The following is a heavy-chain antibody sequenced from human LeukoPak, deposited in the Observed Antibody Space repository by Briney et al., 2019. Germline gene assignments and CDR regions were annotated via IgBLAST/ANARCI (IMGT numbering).Heavy chain of an antibody. CDR3: ARDQSRYFDWLLPDYYYYMDV. CDR1: GYTFTSYG. CDR2: ISAYNGNT. J-gene: IGHJ6*03. Sequence: ASVKVSCKASGYTFTSYGISWVRQAPGQGLEWMGWISAYNGNTNYAQKLQGRVTMTTDTSTSTAYMELRSLRSDDTAVYYCARDQSRYFDWLLPDYYYYMDVWGKGTTVTVSS. D-gene: IGHD3-9*01. V-gene: IGHV1-18*01.